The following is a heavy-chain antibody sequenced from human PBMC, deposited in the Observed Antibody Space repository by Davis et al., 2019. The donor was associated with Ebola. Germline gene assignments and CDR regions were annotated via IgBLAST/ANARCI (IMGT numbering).Heavy chain of an antibody. CDR1: GFTFRTYD. CDR2: IGTAGDT. Sequence: GESLKISCAASGFTFRTYDMHWVRQPTGKGLDWVSVIGTAGDTYYRGSVKGRFTISRENARNSLYLQMNSLTAGDTAVYYCARAQFGDVVLDYWGQGTLVTVSS. J-gene: IGHJ4*02. CDR3: ARAQFGDVVLDY. D-gene: IGHD4-17*01. V-gene: IGHV3-13*01.